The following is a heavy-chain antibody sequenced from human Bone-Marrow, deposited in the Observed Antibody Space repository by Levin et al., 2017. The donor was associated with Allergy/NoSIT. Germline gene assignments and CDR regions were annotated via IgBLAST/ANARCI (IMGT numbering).Heavy chain of an antibody. D-gene: IGHD3-10*01. V-gene: IGHV3-33*01. Sequence: GGSLRLSCAASGFIFSSYGMHWVRQAPGKGLEWVAVIWYDGSNKDYADSVKGRFTISRDNSKNTLYLQMNSLRAEDTAVYYCARATITSIRGGLHRYGLYVWGQGTTVTV. CDR3: ARATITSIRGGLHRYGLYV. CDR2: IWYDGSNK. J-gene: IGHJ6*02. CDR1: GFIFSSYG.